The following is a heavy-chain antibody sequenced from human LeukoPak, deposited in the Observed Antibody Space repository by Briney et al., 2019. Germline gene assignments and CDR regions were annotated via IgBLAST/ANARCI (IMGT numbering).Heavy chain of an antibody. Sequence: GGSLRLSCAASGFTFSSYVMHWVRQAPGKGLEWVAVISYDGSNKYYADSVKGRFTISRDNSKNTLYLQMNSLRAEDTAVYYCANSYDILTGYIDWGQGTLVTVSS. CDR2: ISYDGSNK. J-gene: IGHJ4*02. D-gene: IGHD3-9*01. V-gene: IGHV3-30*18. CDR1: GFTFSSYV. CDR3: ANSYDILTGYID.